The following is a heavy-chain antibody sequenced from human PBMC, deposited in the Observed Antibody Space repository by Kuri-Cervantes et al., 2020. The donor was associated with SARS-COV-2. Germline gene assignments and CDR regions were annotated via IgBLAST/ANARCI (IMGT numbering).Heavy chain of an antibody. CDR2: ISYDQTS. CDR3: AKERSYYDLWSGSVSDGMDV. V-gene: IGHV3-30*18. Sequence: GGSLRLSCAACGFTFSSEFLHWVRQAPGKGLECLALISYDQTSYYADSVKGRFTISRDNSENTLYLQMNSLRVEDTALYYCAKERSYYDLWSGSVSDGMDVWGQGTTVTVSS. CDR1: GFTFSSEF. D-gene: IGHD3-3*01. J-gene: IGHJ6*02.